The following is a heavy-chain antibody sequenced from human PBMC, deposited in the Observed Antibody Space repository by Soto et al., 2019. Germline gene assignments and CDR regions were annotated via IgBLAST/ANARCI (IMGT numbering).Heavy chain of an antibody. D-gene: IGHD6-6*01. Sequence: EVQLVESGGDLVQPGGSLRLSCAASGFTFSSYSMNLVRQAPGKGLEWVSYISSSSSTIYYADSVKGRFTISRDNAKNSLYLQMNSLRDEDTAVYYCASQYSSSFHFDYWGQGTLVTVSS. CDR3: ASQYSSSFHFDY. CDR2: ISSSSSTI. CDR1: GFTFSSYS. J-gene: IGHJ4*02. V-gene: IGHV3-48*02.